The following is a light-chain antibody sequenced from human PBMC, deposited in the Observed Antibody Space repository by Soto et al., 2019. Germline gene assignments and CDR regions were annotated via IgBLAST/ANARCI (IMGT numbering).Light chain of an antibody. V-gene: IGKV3-20*01. J-gene: IGKJ5*01. CDR3: QHSGTSEVI. CDR2: DTS. Sequence: NVVMHSKGTLSLSPGQIATISCRSSQTLSNSFIAWYQQKPGQAPRLLIYDTSSRATGVPDRYSASGSGADFTLTISRREPEDFAVFFCQHSGTSEVILGQGTRLEIK. CDR1: QTLSNSF.